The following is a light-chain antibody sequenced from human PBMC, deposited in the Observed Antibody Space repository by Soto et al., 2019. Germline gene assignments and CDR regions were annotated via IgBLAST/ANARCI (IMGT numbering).Light chain of an antibody. J-gene: IGKJ1*01. Sequence: DIVLTQSPVILSLSPGERATLSCRASQSVTSGYLAWYQQKPGQAPRLLIYGASSRATGIPDRFSGGGSGTDFTLTISRLEPEDCAVYYCQQYGRSQGWTFGQGTKVASK. CDR2: GAS. V-gene: IGKV3-20*01. CDR1: QSVTSGY. CDR3: QQYGRSQGWT.